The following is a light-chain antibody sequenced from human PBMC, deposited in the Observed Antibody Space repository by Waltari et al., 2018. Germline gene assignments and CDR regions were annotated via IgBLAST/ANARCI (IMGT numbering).Light chain of an antibody. V-gene: IGKV1-NL1*01. CDR2: GAS. CDR3: QQYYFTPYT. J-gene: IGKJ2*01. CDR1: QGISNS. Sequence: DIQMTQSPSSLSASVGDRVTITCRASQGISNSLAWYQQKPGKAPKLLLYGASRLESGVPPRFSGSGSGTDYTLTISSLQPYDFATYYCQQYYFTPYTFGQGTKLDIK.